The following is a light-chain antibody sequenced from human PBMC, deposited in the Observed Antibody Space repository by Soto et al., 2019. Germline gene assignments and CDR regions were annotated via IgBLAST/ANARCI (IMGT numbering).Light chain of an antibody. CDR3: QQYESYSNT. CDR1: QSISTW. Sequence: DVQLTQSPSTLSASVGDRVTITCRASQSISTWLAWYQQKPGKAPKLPIYKASSLESGVPSRFSGSGSGTEFTLTISSLQPDDFATYFCQQYESYSNTFGQGTKLEIK. V-gene: IGKV1-5*03. CDR2: KAS. J-gene: IGKJ2*01.